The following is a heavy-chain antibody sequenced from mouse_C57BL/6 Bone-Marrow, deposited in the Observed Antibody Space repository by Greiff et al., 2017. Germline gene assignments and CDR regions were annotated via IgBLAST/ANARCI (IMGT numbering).Heavy chain of an antibody. J-gene: IGHJ2*01. Sequence: QVQLQQPGPELVRPGSSVKLSCKASGYTFTSYWMNWVKQRPGLGLEWIGVIDPSDSYTNYNQKFKGKATLTVYQCSSTAYMQLSSLSSEDSGVYYSARWGVPRGNYRGYWGQGTTLTVSS. CDR1: GYTFTSYW. CDR3: ARWGVPRGNYRGY. CDR2: IDPSDSYT. D-gene: IGHD2-1*01. V-gene: IGHV1-59*01.